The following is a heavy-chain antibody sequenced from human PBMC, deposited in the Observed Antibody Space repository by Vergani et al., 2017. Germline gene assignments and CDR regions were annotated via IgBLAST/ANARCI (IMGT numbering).Heavy chain of an antibody. CDR3: ARVVPAATWFDP. D-gene: IGHD2-2*01. Sequence: QVQLVQSGAVVTKPGASVKVSCKASGYTFTSYYMHWVRQAPEQGLEWMGIINSSGGSTSYAQKFQGRVTMTRDTSTSTVYMELSSLRSWDTAVYYCARVVPAATWFDPWGQGTLVTVSS. CDR1: GYTFTSYY. CDR2: INSSGGST. V-gene: IGHV1-46*03. J-gene: IGHJ5*02.